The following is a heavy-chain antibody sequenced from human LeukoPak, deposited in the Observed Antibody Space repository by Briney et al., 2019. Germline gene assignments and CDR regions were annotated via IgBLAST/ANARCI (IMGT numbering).Heavy chain of an antibody. J-gene: IGHJ4*02. Sequence: GGSLRLSCAASGFTFSDYWMTWVRQPPGKGLEWVANIKYDGSEKYYVDSVKGRFTISRGNAKNSLYLQMNSLRAEDTAVYYCVGRNLRWLGTDYWGQGTLVTVSS. CDR2: IKYDGSEK. CDR3: VGRNLRWLGTDY. D-gene: IGHD4-17*01. V-gene: IGHV3-7*01. CDR1: GFTFSDYW.